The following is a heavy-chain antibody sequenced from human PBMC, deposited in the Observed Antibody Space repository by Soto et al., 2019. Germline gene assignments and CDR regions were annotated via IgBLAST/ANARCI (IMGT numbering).Heavy chain of an antibody. CDR2: IYYSGST. J-gene: IGHJ5*02. D-gene: IGHD2-8*01. V-gene: IGHV4-59*01. Sequence: SETLSLTCTVSGGSISSYYWSWIRQPPGKGLEWIGYIYYSGSTNYNPSLESRVTISVDTSKNQFSLKLSSVTAADTAVYYCARVLFYSHNWFDPWGQGTLVTVSS. CDR1: GGSISSYY. CDR3: ARVLFYSHNWFDP.